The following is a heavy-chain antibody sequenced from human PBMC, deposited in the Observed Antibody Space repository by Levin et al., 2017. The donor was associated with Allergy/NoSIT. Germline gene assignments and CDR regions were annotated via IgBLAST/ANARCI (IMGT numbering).Heavy chain of an antibody. V-gene: IGHV3-23*01. CDR2: ISGSGANT. CDR1: GFTFSIYG. J-gene: IGHJ6*02. Sequence: SCAASGFTFSIYGMSWVRQAPGKGLEWVSAISGSGANTYYADSVKGRLTISRDNSKNTLFLQMNSLRAEDTALYYCAKDLAWGLDVWGQGTTVTVSS. CDR3: AKDLAWGLDV.